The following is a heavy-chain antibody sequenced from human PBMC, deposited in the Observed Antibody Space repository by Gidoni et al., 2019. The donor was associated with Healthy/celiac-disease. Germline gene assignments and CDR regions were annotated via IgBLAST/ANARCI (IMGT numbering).Heavy chain of an antibody. CDR1: GFSLSNARMG. CDR2: IFSNDEK. V-gene: IGHV2-26*01. D-gene: IGHD2-21*02. J-gene: IGHJ3*02. Sequence: QVTLKESGPVLVKPTETLTLTCTVSGFSLSNARMGVSWIRQPPGKALEWLAHIFSNDEKSYSTSLKSRLTISKDTSKSQVVLTMTNMDPVDTATYYCARTLRTYCGGDCYHDAFDIWGQGTMVTVSS. CDR3: ARTLRTYCGGDCYHDAFDI.